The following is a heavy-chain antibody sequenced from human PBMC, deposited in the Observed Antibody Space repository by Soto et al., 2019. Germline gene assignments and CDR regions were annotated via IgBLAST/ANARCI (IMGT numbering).Heavy chain of an antibody. CDR1: GVSISSGAYY. CDR3: ARYPNFAAPGGMDV. CDR2: IYYSGGT. Sequence: QVQLQESGPGLVKPSQTLSLTCTVSGVSISSGAYYWSWIRQHPGKGLEWIGYIYYSGGTYYNPSLKSRVTISVDTSKSQFSLKLSSVTAADTAVYYCARYPNFAAPGGMDVWGQGTTVTVSS. V-gene: IGHV4-31*03. J-gene: IGHJ6*02. D-gene: IGHD3-3*01.